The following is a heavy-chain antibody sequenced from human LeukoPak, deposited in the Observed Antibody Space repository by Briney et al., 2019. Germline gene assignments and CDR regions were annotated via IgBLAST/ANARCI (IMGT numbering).Heavy chain of an antibody. CDR3: ARVSRDRVRYFDY. Sequence: PGGSLRLSCAASGFTFSSYWMSWVRQAPGKGLEWVANIKQDGSEKYYVDSVKGRFTISRDNAKNSLYLQMNSLRAEDTAVYYCARVSRDRVRYFDYWGQGTLVTVSS. V-gene: IGHV3-7*01. CDR1: GFTFSSYW. J-gene: IGHJ4*02. CDR2: IKQDGSEK. D-gene: IGHD1-1*01.